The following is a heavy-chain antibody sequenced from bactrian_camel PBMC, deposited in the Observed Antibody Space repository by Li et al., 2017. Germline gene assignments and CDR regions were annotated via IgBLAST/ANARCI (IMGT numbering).Heavy chain of an antibody. CDR3: AAKGLSILEY. J-gene: IGHJ4*01. CDR1: GFAFSSYA. CDR2: IHRNGVST. Sequence: VQLVESGGGLVQPGGSLRLSCAASGFAFSSYAMNWVRQAPGKGLEWIASIHRNGVSTFYADSVKGRFTISRDNAKDTVYLQMNSLKSEDTALYYCAAKGLSILEYWGQGTQVTV. D-gene: IGHD5*01. V-gene: IGHV3S40*01.